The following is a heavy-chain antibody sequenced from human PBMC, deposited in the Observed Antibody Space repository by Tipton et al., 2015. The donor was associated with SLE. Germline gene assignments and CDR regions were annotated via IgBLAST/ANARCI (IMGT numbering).Heavy chain of an antibody. J-gene: IGHJ4*02. D-gene: IGHD3-22*01. V-gene: IGHV4-59*01. CDR3: ARAVGDTSGYLDY. CDR2: IYSSGTT. CDR1: NGSINYYH. Sequence: LRLSCTVSNGSINYYHWSWIRQPPGKGLEWIGWIYSSGTTNHNPSLKSRVTLSVDTSKNQFSLKLSSVTAADTAVYYCARAVGDTSGYLDYWGLGILVTVSS.